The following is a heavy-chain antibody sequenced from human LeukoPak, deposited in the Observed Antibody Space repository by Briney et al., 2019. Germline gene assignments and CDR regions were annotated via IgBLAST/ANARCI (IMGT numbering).Heavy chain of an antibody. V-gene: IGHV4-34*01. Sequence: MPSETLSLTCAVYGGSFSGYYWSWIRQPPGKGLEWIGEINHSGSTNYNPSLKSRVTISVDTSKNQFSLKLSSVTAADTAVYYCARHLIVGATKTLDYWGQGTLVTVSS. CDR1: GGSFSGYY. J-gene: IGHJ4*02. CDR3: ARHLIVGATKTLDY. CDR2: INHSGST. D-gene: IGHD1-26*01.